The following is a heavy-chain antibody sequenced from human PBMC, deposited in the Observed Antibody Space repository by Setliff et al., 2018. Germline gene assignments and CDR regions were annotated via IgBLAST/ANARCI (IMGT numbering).Heavy chain of an antibody. V-gene: IGHV3-23*01. Sequence: GGSLRLSCTASGFTFSNAWMSWVRQAPGKGLEWVSTISGSGGATYYADSVKGRFTISRDNSKNTLYLQMDSLRAEDTAVYYCASYYCSSDSCQNYFDYWGQGTLVTVSS. CDR2: ISGSGGAT. CDR3: ASYYCSSDSCQNYFDY. J-gene: IGHJ4*02. D-gene: IGHD2-15*01. CDR1: GFTFSNAW.